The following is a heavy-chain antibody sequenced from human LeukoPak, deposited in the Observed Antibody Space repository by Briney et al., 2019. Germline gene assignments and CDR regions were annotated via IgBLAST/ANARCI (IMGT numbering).Heavy chain of an antibody. J-gene: IGHJ4*02. CDR1: GFTFSSYA. V-gene: IGHV3-23*01. CDR3: AKEHSSGWYPRIDY. CDR2: ISGSGGST. Sequence: PGRSLRLSCAASGFTFSSYAMSWVRQAPGKGLEWVSAISGSGGSTYYADSVKGRFTISRDNSKNTLYLQMNSLRAEDTAVYYCAKEHSSGWYPRIDYWGQGTLVTVSS. D-gene: IGHD6-19*01.